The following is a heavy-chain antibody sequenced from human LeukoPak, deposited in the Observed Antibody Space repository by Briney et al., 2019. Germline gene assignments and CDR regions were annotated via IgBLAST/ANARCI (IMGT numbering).Heavy chain of an antibody. V-gene: IGHV3-23*01. J-gene: IGHJ4*02. CDR3: AKDPHPVLRYFAWDWGFDY. D-gene: IGHD3-9*01. CDR2: ISGSGGST. Sequence: GGSLRLSCAASGFTFSSYAMSWVRQAPGKGLEWVSVISGSGGSTYYADSVKGRFTISRDNSKNTLYLQMNSLRAEDTAVYYCAKDPHPVLRYFAWDWGFDYWGQGTLGTVSS. CDR1: GFTFSSYA.